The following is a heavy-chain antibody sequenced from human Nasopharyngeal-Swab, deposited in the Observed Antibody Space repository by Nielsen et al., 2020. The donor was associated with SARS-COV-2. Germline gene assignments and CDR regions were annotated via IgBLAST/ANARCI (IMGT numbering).Heavy chain of an antibody. CDR3: AKDNYYYYGMDV. CDR2: ISGSGGST. V-gene: IGHV3-23*01. J-gene: IGHJ6*02. CDR1: GFTFSSYA. Sequence: GSLKISCAASGFTFSSYAMSWVRQAPGKGLEWVSAISGSGGSTYYADSVKGRFTISRDNSKNTLYLQMNSLRAEDTAVYYCAKDNYYYYGMDVWGQGTTVTVSS.